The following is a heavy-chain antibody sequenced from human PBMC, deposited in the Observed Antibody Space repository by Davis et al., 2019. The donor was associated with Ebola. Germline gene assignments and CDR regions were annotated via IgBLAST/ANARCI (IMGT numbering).Heavy chain of an antibody. V-gene: IGHV3-23*01. CDR3: AKDKGFWVPPDWFGP. CDR2: ISGSGKTT. CDR1: GFNFSHYA. Sequence: GGSLRLSCAVSGFNFSHYAMSWVRQAPGKGLEWVACISGSGKTTYYADSVEGRFNISRDNSKNTLSLLMNSVRGEDSDVYYCAKDKGFWVPPDWFGPWGQGVQVTVSS. J-gene: IGHJ5*02. D-gene: IGHD3-16*01.